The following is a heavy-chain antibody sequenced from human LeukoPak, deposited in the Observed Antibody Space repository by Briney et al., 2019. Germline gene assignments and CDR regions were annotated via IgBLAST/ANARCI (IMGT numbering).Heavy chain of an antibody. CDR2: IYYSGST. Sequence: SETLSLTCTVSGGSISSSSYYWGWIRQPPGKGLEWIGSIYYSGSTYYNPSLKSRVTISVDTSKNQFSLKLSSVTAADTAVYYCARDYYGSGSWDYYYYYYMDVWGKGTTVTVSS. V-gene: IGHV4-39*07. D-gene: IGHD3-10*01. J-gene: IGHJ6*03. CDR3: ARDYYGSGSWDYYYYYYMDV. CDR1: GGSISSSSYY.